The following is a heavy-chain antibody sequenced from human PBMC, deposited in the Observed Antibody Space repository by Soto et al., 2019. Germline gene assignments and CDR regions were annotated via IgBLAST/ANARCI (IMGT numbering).Heavy chain of an antibody. CDR3: ARHPRNYDDSSSYYVHDIFAI. D-gene: IGHD3-22*01. J-gene: IGHJ3*02. CDR1: GYSFASYC. CDR2: IYPGDAET. Sequence: GVPMKISNKGSGYSFASYCIVWVRKIPGKGLEWMGTIYPGDAETKYSPSFQGQVTISADKSITTAYLQWSSLKASDTAMYYCARHPRNYDDSSSYYVHDIFAIWGQGTMVIVTS. V-gene: IGHV5-51*01.